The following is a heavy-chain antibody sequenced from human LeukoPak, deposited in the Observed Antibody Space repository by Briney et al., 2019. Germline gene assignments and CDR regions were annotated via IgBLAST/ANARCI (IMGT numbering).Heavy chain of an antibody. J-gene: IGHJ6*02. CDR3: AREVASAGDCMDV. Sequence: GGSLRLSCAASGFTFSDYYMSWIRQAPRTGLEWVSYISSSGSTIYYADTVKGRFTISRDNANNSLYLQMNSLRAEDTAVYYCAREVASAGDCMDVWGQGTTVTVSS. CDR1: GFTFSDYY. D-gene: IGHD6-13*01. V-gene: IGHV3-11*01. CDR2: ISSSGSTI.